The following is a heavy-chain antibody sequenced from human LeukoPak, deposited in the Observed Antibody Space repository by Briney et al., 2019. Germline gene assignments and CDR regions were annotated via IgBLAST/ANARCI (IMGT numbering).Heavy chain of an antibody. CDR2: IKLDGSEK. D-gene: IGHD3-3*01. Sequence: GGSLRLSCVASGFTFGKYWTSWVRQAPGKGLEWVANIKLDGSEKNYVDSVKGRFTISRDNTKNSLYLQMNSLRVEDTAVFYCARDQYDTWSRRGNFDSWGQGTLVIVSS. V-gene: IGHV3-7*03. J-gene: IGHJ4*02. CDR3: ARDQYDTWSRRGNFDS. CDR1: GFTFGKYW.